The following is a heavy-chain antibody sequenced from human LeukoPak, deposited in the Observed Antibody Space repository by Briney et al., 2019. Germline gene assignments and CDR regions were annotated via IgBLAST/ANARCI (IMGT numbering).Heavy chain of an antibody. CDR3: ASCVDYYGMDV. CDR1: GFTFDDYA. J-gene: IGHJ6*02. V-gene: IGHV3-9*01. Sequence: GGSLRLSCAASGFTFDDYAMHWVRHAPGKGLEWVSGISWNSGSIGYADSVKGRFTISRDNAKNSLYLQMNSLRAEDTALYYCASCVDYYGMDVWGQGTTVTVSS. CDR2: ISWNSGSI.